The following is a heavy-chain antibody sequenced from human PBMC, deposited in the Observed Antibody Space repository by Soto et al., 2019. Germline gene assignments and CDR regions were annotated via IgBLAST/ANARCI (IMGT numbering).Heavy chain of an antibody. Sequence: QVQLVQSGADVKKPGASVKVSCKASGYTFTGYYMHWVRQAPGQGLEWMGWINPNSGGTNYAQKFQGGATMTRDTSISTAYMELSRLRSDDTAVYYCARGREYCSSTSCRYFDYWGQGTLVTVSS. V-gene: IGHV1-2*02. CDR3: ARGREYCSSTSCRYFDY. J-gene: IGHJ4*02. CDR1: GYTFTGYY. CDR2: INPNSGGT. D-gene: IGHD2-2*01.